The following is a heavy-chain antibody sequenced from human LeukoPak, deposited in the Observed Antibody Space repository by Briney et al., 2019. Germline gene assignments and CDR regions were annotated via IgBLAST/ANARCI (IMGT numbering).Heavy chain of an antibody. V-gene: IGHV1-69*05. J-gene: IGHJ6*03. Sequence: SVKVSCKASGGTFSSYAISWVRQAPGQGLEWMGGIIPIFGTANYAQKFQGRVTITTDESTSTAYMELSSLRSEDTAVYYCARVQATWIRYYYYYNMDVWGKGTTVTVSS. D-gene: IGHD5-12*01. CDR1: GGTFSSYA. CDR3: ARVQATWIRYYYYYNMDV. CDR2: IIPIFGTA.